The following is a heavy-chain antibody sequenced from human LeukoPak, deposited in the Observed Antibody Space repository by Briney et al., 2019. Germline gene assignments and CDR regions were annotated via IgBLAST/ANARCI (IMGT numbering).Heavy chain of an antibody. CDR2: ISWNSGSI. J-gene: IGHJ4*02. CDR1: GFTSDDYA. V-gene: IGHV3-9*02. CDR3: TKGRGGGTAYCFDY. D-gene: IGHD1-26*01. Sequence: SLRLSCAASGFTSDDYAMHWVRQAPGRGLEWVSGISWNSGSIGYADSVKGRFTISRDDAKNSLYLQMNSLRAEDTAFYYCTKGRGGGTAYCFDYWGQGILVTVSP.